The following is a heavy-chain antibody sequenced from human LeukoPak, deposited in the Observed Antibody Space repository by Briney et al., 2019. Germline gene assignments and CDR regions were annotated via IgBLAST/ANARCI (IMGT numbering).Heavy chain of an antibody. D-gene: IGHD4-23*01. CDR1: GFTFDDYA. CDR2: ISWNSGSI. J-gene: IGHJ1*01. V-gene: IGHV3-9*03. CDR3: AKGTHYGGNLESEYFQH. Sequence: QPGRSLRLXCAASGFTFDDYAMHWGRQAPGKGLEWVSGISWNSGSIGYADSGKGRFTISRDNAKNSLYLQMNSLRAEDMALYYCAKGTHYGGNLESEYFQHWGQGTLVTVSS.